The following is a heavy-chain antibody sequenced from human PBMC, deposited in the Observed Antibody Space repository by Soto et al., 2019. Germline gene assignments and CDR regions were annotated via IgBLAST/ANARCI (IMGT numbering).Heavy chain of an antibody. CDR1: GGNFNSYT. Sequence: QVQLVQSGTEVKKPGSSVKVSCKASGGNFNSYTINWVRQAPGQGLAFMGGIIPIFGTANYAPKFQGRVTFTADTATNTAYMELSSLRSADTAVYFCSRDAVAASGTNDWGQGTLVTVSS. D-gene: IGHD2-15*01. CDR2: IIPIFGTA. CDR3: SRDAVAASGTND. J-gene: IGHJ4*02. V-gene: IGHV1-69*06.